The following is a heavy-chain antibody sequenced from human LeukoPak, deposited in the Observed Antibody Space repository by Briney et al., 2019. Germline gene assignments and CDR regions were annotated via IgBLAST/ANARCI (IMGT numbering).Heavy chain of an antibody. J-gene: IGHJ6*02. D-gene: IGHD6-19*01. V-gene: IGHV1-2*02. CDR3: ARPRQQWLAPNYYGMDV. CDR2: INPNSGGT. Sequence: VASVKVSCKASGYTFTGYYMHWVRQAPGQGLEWMGWINPNSGGTNYAQKFQGRVTMTRDTSISTAYMELSRPRSDDTAVYYCARPRQQWLAPNYYGMDVWGQGTTVTVS. CDR1: GYTFTGYY.